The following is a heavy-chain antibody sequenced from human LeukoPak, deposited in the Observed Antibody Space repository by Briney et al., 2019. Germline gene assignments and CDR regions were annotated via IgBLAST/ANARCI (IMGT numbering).Heavy chain of an antibody. D-gene: IGHD2-2*01. CDR2: INPNSGGT. CDR3: ARDALHCSSTSCYDGRYYYYYYMDV. V-gene: IGHV1-2*02. J-gene: IGHJ6*03. CDR1: GYTFTGYY. Sequence: GASVKVSCKASGYTFTGYYMHWVRQAPGQGLEWMGWINPNSGGTNYAQKFQGRVTMTRDTSISTAYMELSRLRSDDTAVYYCARDALHCSSTSCYDGRYYYYYYMDVWGKGTTVTVSS.